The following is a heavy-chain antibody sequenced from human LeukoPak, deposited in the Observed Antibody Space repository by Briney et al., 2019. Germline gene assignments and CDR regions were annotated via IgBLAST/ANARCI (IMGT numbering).Heavy chain of an antibody. V-gene: IGHV3-21*01. D-gene: IGHD6-19*01. CDR3: ARDSSGWYYFDY. J-gene: IGHJ4*02. Sequence: GGSLRLSYAASGFTFSSYSMNWVRQAPGKGLEWVSSISSSSSYIYYADSVKGRFTISRDNAKNSLYLQMNSLRAEDTAVYYCARDSSGWYYFDYWGQGTLVTVSS. CDR1: GFTFSSYS. CDR2: ISSSSSYI.